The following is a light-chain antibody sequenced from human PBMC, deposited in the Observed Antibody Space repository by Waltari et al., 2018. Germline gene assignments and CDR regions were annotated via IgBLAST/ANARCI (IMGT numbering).Light chain of an antibody. J-gene: IGKJ1*01. Sequence: ETVLTQFPATLSVSPGDRATLSCRASQNISSYLAWYQHQSGQAPRLLIHAASTRATGTPARFSGSGSGTDFTLTISSLQSEDFAVYYCQQYNHWPRTFGQGTKVDIK. CDR2: AAS. CDR1: QNISSY. CDR3: QQYNHWPRT. V-gene: IGKV3-15*01.